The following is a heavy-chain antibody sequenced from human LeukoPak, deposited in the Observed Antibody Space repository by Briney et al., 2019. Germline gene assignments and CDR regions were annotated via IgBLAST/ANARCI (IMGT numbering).Heavy chain of an antibody. CDR3: ARQHSSGWYTFDY. CDR1: GGSFSGYY. Sequence: SETLSLTCAVYGGSFSGYYWSWIRQPPGKGLEWIGEINHSGSTNYNPSLKSRVTISVDTSKNQFSLKLSSVTAADTAVYYCARQHSSGWYTFDYWGQGTLVTVSS. CDR2: INHSGST. D-gene: IGHD6-19*01. J-gene: IGHJ4*02. V-gene: IGHV4-34*01.